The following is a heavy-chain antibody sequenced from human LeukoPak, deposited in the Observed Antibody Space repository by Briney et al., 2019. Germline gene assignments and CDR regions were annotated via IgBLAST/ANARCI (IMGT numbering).Heavy chain of an antibody. J-gene: IGHJ6*03. CDR2: IIPIFGTA. V-gene: IGHV1-69*13. CDR3: ARGTIRPYYYYYYMDV. Sequence: ASVKVSCKASGGTFSSYAISWVRQAPGQGLEWMGGIIPIFGTANYAQKFQGRVTITADESTSTAYMELSSLRSEDTAVYYCARGTIRPYYYYYYMDVWGKGTTVTISS. CDR1: GGTFSSYA. D-gene: IGHD3-9*01.